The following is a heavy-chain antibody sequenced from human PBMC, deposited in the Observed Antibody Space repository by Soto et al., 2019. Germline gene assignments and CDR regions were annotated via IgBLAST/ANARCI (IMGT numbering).Heavy chain of an antibody. CDR3: ARFYGSGTHCFGP. V-gene: IGHV4-30-2*01. D-gene: IGHD3-10*01. CDR1: GGSISSGGYS. J-gene: IGHJ5*02. Sequence: SETLSLTCAVSGGSISSGGYSWSWIRQPPGKGLEWIGYIYHGGSTYYNPSLKSRVTISVDRSKNQFSLKLSSVTAADTAVYYCARFYGSGTHCFGPCGQGTLVTVS. CDR2: IYHGGST.